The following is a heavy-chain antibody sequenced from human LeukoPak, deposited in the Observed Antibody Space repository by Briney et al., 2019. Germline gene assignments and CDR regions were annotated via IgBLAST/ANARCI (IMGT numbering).Heavy chain of an antibody. Sequence: GASVKVSYKASAYIFTTYYIHWVRQAPGQGLEWMRIINPTGGTTTYAQKFQGRVTMTRDMSTSAVYMELSSLRPEDTAMYYCARTLCGGDCYLGNYYYYYYMDVWGKGTTVTVSS. CDR3: ARTLCGGDCYLGNYYYYYYMDV. CDR2: INPTGGTT. CDR1: AYIFTTYY. J-gene: IGHJ6*03. D-gene: IGHD2-21*02. V-gene: IGHV1-46*01.